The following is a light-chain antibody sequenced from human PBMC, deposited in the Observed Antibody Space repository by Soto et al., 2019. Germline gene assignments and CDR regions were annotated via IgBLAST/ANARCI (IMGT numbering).Light chain of an antibody. CDR2: GAS. J-gene: IGKJ1*01. CDR3: QQYGSSPWT. Sequence: EIVLTQSPGTLSLSPGERATLSCRASQSVSSSYLAWYQQKPGQAPRLLIYGASSRATGIPDRFSGSGSGTDFTLTISRREPEDFALDYCQQYGSSPWTFGQWTKVEIK. CDR1: QSVSSSY. V-gene: IGKV3-20*01.